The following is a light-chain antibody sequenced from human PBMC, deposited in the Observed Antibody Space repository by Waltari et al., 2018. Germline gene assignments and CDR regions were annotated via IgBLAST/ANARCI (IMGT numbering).Light chain of an antibody. CDR1: TGEVTSGHH. CDR3: LLFDGDARV. J-gene: IGLJ3*02. V-gene: IGLV7-43*01. Sequence: QTVVTQEPSLTVSPGGTVPLTCASSTGEVTSGHHPNWLQQKPGQPPRLLIFSTSDKPSWTPARFSGSLLGGKAALTLSGVQPEDEADYYCLLFDGDARVFGGGTRLTVL. CDR2: STS.